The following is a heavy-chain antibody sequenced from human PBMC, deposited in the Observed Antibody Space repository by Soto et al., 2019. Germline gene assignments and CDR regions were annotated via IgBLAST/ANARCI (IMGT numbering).Heavy chain of an antibody. J-gene: IGHJ5*02. CDR2: INWNGGST. CDR3: ARVPLIEYSSSSGGWFDP. CDR1: GFTFDDYG. V-gene: IGHV3-20*04. D-gene: IGHD6-6*01. Sequence: GGSLRLSCAASGFTFDDYGMSWVRQAPGKGLEWVSGINWNGGSTGYADSVKGRFTISRDNSKNTLYLQMNSLRAEDTAVYYCARVPLIEYSSSSGGWFDPWGQGTLVTVSS.